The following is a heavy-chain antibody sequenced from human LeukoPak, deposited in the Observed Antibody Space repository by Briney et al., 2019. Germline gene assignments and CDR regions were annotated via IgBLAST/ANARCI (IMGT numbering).Heavy chain of an antibody. CDR3: ARDGGAPAGYFDY. CDR1: GGSISSYY. Sequence: PSETLSLTCTVSGGSISSYYWSWIRQPPGKGLEWIGYIYYSWGTIYNPSLKSRVTIEGDTSKNQFSLKLTSVTAADTAVYYCARDGGAPAGYFDYWGQGILVTVSS. V-gene: IGHV4-59*01. CDR2: IYYSWGT. D-gene: IGHD1-14*01. J-gene: IGHJ4*02.